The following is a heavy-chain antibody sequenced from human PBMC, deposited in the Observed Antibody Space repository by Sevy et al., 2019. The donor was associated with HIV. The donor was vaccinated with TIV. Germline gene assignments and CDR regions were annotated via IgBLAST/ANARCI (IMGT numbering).Heavy chain of an antibody. CDR1: GFTFSSYW. D-gene: IGHD3-22*01. CDR3: ARDSSGYLGAYWYFDL. Sequence: GESLKISCAASGFTFSSYWMHWVRQAPGKGLVWVSRINSDGSGPSYADSVKGRFTISRDNAKNTLYLQMNSLGAEDTAVYYCARDSSGYLGAYWYFDLWGRGTLVTVSS. CDR2: INSDGSGP. J-gene: IGHJ2*01. V-gene: IGHV3-74*01.